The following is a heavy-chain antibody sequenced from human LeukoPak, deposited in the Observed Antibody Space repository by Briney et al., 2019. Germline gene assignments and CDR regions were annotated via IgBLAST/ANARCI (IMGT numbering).Heavy chain of an antibody. J-gene: IGHJ5*02. CDR3: ARGRLPTSGYCSGGSCQKLTWLDP. D-gene: IGHD2-15*01. CDR1: GYTFTSYD. V-gene: IGHV1-8*01. CDR2: MNPNSGDT. Sequence: GASVKVSCKASGYTFTSYDINWVRQATGQGLEWMGWMNPNSGDTGYAQKFQGRVTMTRDTSISTAYLELSSLRSEDTAVYYCARGRLPTSGYCSGGSCQKLTWLDPWGQGTLVTVSS.